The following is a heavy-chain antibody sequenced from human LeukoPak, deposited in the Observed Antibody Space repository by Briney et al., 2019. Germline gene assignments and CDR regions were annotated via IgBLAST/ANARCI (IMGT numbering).Heavy chain of an antibody. V-gene: IGHV3-11*01. Sequence: PGGSLRLSYAASGFTFTDFYMSWIRQAPGKGLEWVSYITNSGTTIYYADSVKGRFTISGDNAKNSLYLQMNSLRAEDTAVYYCARDGHYDILTGYFQDWGQGTLATVSS. CDR2: ITNSGTTI. CDR1: GFTFTDFY. J-gene: IGHJ1*01. D-gene: IGHD3-9*01. CDR3: ARDGHYDILTGYFQD.